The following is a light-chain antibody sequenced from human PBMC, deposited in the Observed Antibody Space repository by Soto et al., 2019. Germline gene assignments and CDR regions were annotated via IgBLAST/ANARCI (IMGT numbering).Light chain of an antibody. V-gene: IGKV3-20*01. CDR3: QQYGSSGT. CDR2: GAS. J-gene: IGKJ1*01. CDR1: QSVSNNY. Sequence: VMPQSHAPLSVSPGERATLSCRASQSVSNNYLAWYQQKPGQAPRLLVYGASNRATGIPDRFSGSGSGTDFTLTISRLEPEDFAVYYCQQYGSSGTFGQGTKVAIK.